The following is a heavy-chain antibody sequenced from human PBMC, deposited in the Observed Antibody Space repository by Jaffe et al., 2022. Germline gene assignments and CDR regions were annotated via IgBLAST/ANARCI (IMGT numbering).Heavy chain of an antibody. V-gene: IGHV1-46*03. Sequence: QVQLVQSGAEVKKPGASVKVSCKASGYTFTSYYMHWVRQAPGQGLEWMGIINPSGGSTSYAQKFQGRVTMTRDTSTSTVYMELSSLRSEDTAVYYCARDGSPYAYYDILTGYYTWFDYWGQGTLVTVSS. CDR2: INPSGGST. CDR1: GYTFTSYY. D-gene: IGHD3-9*01. J-gene: IGHJ4*02. CDR3: ARDGSPYAYYDILTGYYTWFDY.